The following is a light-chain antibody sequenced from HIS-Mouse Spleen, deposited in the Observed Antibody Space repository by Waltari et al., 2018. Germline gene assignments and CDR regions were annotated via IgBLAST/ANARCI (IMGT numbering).Light chain of an antibody. CDR2: GKN. V-gene: IGLV3-19*01. CDR1: SLRSYY. J-gene: IGLJ2*01. CDR3: NSRDSSGNHVV. Sequence: SSELTQDPAVSVALGQTVRITCQGDSLRSYYASWYQQKPGQAPVLVIYGKNNRPSGIPDRFSGSSSGNTDSLTITGAQAEDEADYYCNSRDSSGNHVVFGGGTKLTVL.